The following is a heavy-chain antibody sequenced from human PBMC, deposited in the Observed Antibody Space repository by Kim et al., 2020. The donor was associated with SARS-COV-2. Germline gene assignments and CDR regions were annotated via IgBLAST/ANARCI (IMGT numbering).Heavy chain of an antibody. CDR3: ATGQGSRIYSGYDWDYYYGMDV. Sequence: ASVKVSCKASGYTFTGYYMHWGRQAPGQGLEWMGWINPNSGGTNYAQKFQGWVTMTRDTSISTAYMELSRLRSDDTAVYYCATGQGSRIYSGYDWDYYYGMDVWGQGTTVTVSS. CDR2: INPNSGGT. D-gene: IGHD5-12*01. J-gene: IGHJ6*02. V-gene: IGHV1-2*04. CDR1: GYTFTGYY.